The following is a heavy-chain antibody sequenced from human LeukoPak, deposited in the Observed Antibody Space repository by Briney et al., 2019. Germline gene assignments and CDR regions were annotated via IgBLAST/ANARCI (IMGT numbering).Heavy chain of an antibody. D-gene: IGHD3-16*02. CDR3: AGGTLRLGELSLGY. Sequence: SETLSLTCTVSGGSISSYYWSWIRQPAGKGPERIGRIYTSGSTNYNPSLKRQVTMSVDTSKNQFSLKLSSVAAADTAVYYCAGGTLRLGELSLGYWGQGTLVTVSS. V-gene: IGHV4-4*07. CDR1: GGSISSYY. J-gene: IGHJ4*02. CDR2: IYTSGST.